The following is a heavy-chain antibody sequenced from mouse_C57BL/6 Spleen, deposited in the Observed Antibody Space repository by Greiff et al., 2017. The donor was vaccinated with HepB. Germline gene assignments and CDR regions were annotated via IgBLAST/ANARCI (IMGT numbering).Heavy chain of an antibody. Sequence: QVQLKQSGAELVRPGASVKLSCTASGYTFTDYYINWVKQRPGTGLEWIARIYPGSGNTYYNEKFKGKATLTAEKSSSTAYMQLSSLTSEDSAVYCCAREDYDDAMDYWGQGTSVTVSS. J-gene: IGHJ4*01. CDR2: IYPGSGNT. V-gene: IGHV1-76*01. CDR3: AREDYDDAMDY. D-gene: IGHD2-4*01. CDR1: GYTFTDYY.